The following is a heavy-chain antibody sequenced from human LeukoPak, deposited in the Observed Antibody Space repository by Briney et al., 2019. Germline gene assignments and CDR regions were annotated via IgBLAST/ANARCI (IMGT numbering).Heavy chain of an antibody. CDR1: GYSFTSYW. Sequence: GESLKISCKGSGYSFTSYWIGWVRQMPGKGLEWMGIIYPGDSDTRYSPSFQGQVTISADKSISTAYLQWSSLKASDTAMYYCARHPLCCSSTSCYDYWGQGTLVTVSS. J-gene: IGHJ4*02. V-gene: IGHV5-51*01. D-gene: IGHD2-2*01. CDR2: IYPGDSDT. CDR3: ARHPLCCSSTSCYDY.